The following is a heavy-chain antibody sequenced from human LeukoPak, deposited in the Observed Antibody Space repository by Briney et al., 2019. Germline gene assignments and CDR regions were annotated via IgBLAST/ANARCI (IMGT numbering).Heavy chain of an antibody. Sequence: LPGGSLRLSCAASGFTFSNYWMHWVRQAPGKGLEWVSGISGSATNTYYADSVKGRFTISRDNSKNTVYLQMNSLRAEDTAVYYCAKAIVLLISGNAFDIWGQGTMVTVSS. CDR3: AKAIVLLISGNAFDI. J-gene: IGHJ3*02. V-gene: IGHV3-23*01. D-gene: IGHD2/OR15-2a*01. CDR1: GFTFSNYW. CDR2: ISGSATNT.